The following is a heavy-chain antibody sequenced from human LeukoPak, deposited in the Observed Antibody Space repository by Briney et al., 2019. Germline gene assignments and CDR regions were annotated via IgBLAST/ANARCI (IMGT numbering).Heavy chain of an antibody. Sequence: GGSLRLSCAASGFTVSSNYMSWIRQAPGKGLEWVSYISSSGSTIYYADSVKGRFTISRDNAKNSLYLQMNSLRAEDTAVYYCARDPWRAEIDYWGQGTLVIVSS. CDR3: ARDPWRAEIDY. J-gene: IGHJ4*02. CDR1: GFTVSSNY. CDR2: ISSSGSTI. D-gene: IGHD1-14*01. V-gene: IGHV3-11*01.